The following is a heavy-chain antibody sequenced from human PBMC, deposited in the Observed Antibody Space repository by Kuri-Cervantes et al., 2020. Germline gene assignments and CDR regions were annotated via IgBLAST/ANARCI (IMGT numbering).Heavy chain of an antibody. J-gene: IGHJ4*02. Sequence: LSLTCAASGFTFSSYEMNWVRQAPGKGLEWVALISYDGNNKFYADSVKGRFSTSRDNSKSTVFLQMSSLRAEDTAVYYCAIGHYTSSWGQGTLVTVSS. CDR1: GFTFSSYE. CDR2: ISYDGNNK. CDR3: AIGHYTSS. D-gene: IGHD3-3*01. V-gene: IGHV3-30-3*01.